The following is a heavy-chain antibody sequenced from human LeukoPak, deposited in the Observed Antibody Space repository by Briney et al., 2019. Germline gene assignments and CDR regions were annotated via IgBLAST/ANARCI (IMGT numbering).Heavy chain of an antibody. V-gene: IGHV4-4*02. CDR3: ARDNYDNSGYYFDY. CDR2: IYHSGRT. D-gene: IGHD3-22*01. CDR1: GGSISSSNW. J-gene: IGHJ4*02. Sequence: SETLSLTCTVSGGSISSSNWWSWVRQPPGKGLEWIGEIYHSGRTNYTPSLKSRVTISVDKSKNQLSLKLSSVTAADTAVYYCARDNYDNSGYYFDYWGQGTLVTVSS.